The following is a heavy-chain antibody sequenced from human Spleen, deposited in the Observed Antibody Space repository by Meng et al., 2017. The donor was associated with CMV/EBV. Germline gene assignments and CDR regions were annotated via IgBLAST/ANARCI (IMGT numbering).Heavy chain of an antibody. CDR2: ISSGGSTI. CDR1: GFTYSSYE. CDR3: ARDLGTVPLFCRGDNCHNY. D-gene: IGHD2-15*01. Sequence: GESLNISCAASGFTYSSYEMNWVRQAPGKGLEWVSYISSGGSTIYYADSVKGRFTISRDNAKNSLYLQMNSLRAEDTAVYYCARDLGTVPLFCRGDNCHNYWGQGTLVTVSS. J-gene: IGHJ4*02. V-gene: IGHV3-48*03.